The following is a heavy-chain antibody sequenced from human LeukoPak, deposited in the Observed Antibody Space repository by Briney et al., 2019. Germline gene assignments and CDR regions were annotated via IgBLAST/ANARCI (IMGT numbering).Heavy chain of an antibody. CDR1: GFNFSTYT. CDR2: ISGSVGST. J-gene: IGHJ4*02. D-gene: IGHD3-22*01. CDR3: AKPYYYDSSDNYYGNFDY. Sequence: PGGSLRLSCAASGFNFSTYTMAWVRQAPGKGLEWVSGISGSVGSTYYADSVKGRFTISRDNSKNTLYLQMNSLRAEDTAVYYCAKPYYYDSSDNYYGNFDYWGQGTLVTVSS. V-gene: IGHV3-23*01.